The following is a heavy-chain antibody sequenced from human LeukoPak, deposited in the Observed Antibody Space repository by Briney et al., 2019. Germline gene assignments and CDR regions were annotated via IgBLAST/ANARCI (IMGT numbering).Heavy chain of an antibody. CDR2: INHSGST. V-gene: IGHV4-34*01. CDR1: GGSFSGYY. Sequence: SETLSLTCAVYGGSFSGYYWSWIRQPPGKGLEWIGEINHSGSTNYNPSLKSRVTISVDTSKNQFSLKLSSVTAADTAVYYCARCIYGDYGCDYWGQGTLVTVSS. CDR3: ARCIYGDYGCDY. J-gene: IGHJ4*02. D-gene: IGHD4-17*01.